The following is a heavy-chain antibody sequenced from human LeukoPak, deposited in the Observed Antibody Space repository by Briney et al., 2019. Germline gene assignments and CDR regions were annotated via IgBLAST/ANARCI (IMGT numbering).Heavy chain of an antibody. V-gene: IGHV5-51*01. CDR1: GYSFTNYW. CDR3: ARLMRYRGGGSCYPSYCDY. CDR2: IYPDDSDT. D-gene: IGHD2-15*01. J-gene: IGHJ4*02. Sequence: GESLKISCKGSGYSFTNYWIAWVRQMPGKGLEWMGIIYPDDSDTKYSPSFQGQVTISADKSISTAFLQWSSLQASGTAVYYCARLMRYRGGGSCYPSYCDYWGQGTLVIVSS.